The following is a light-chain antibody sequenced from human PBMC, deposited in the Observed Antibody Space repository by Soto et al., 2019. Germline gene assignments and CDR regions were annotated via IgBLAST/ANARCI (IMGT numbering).Light chain of an antibody. J-gene: IGLJ1*01. CDR3: QSYDSTLSARYV. CDR2: EVS. Sequence: QSALTQPASVSGAPGQSITISCTGTSTDVGDSNHVSWYQHHPGKAPKLIIYEVSYRPSGVSNRFSGSKSAYTASLTITGLQAEDEGDYYCQSYDSTLSARYVFGTGTKLTVL. CDR1: STDVGDSNH. V-gene: IGLV2-14*01.